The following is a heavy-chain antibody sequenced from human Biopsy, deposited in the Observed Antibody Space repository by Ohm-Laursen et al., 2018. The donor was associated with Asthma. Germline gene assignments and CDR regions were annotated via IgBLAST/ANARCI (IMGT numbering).Heavy chain of an antibody. V-gene: IGHV4-39*01. J-gene: IGHJ4*02. D-gene: IGHD6-13*01. CDR3: ARHKHSNSWYKYYFDY. CDR2: VYHSGNT. Sequence: GTLSLTCNVSGDSMGGSDYSWGWIRQPPGKGLEWIGNVYHSGNTNITPSLQSRVTISVDTSKSQFSLKVSVVTAADTAVYFCARHKHSNSWYKYYFDYWGQGTLVTVSS. CDR1: GDSMGGSDYS.